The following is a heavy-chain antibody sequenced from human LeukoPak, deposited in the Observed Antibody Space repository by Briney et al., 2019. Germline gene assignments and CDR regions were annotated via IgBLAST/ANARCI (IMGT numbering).Heavy chain of an antibody. J-gene: IGHJ5*02. CDR3: ARDLNFDWVPHDH. D-gene: IGHD3-9*01. Sequence: GGSLRLSCVASGFTFSRHAMSWGRQAPGKGLGWVSTIRGSGGSAYYADYVKGRFTISRENSKNTVYPQMNSLRADDTAVFFCARDLNFDWVPHDHWGQGTLVTVSS. CDR1: GFTFSRHA. CDR2: IRGSGGSA. V-gene: IGHV3-23*01.